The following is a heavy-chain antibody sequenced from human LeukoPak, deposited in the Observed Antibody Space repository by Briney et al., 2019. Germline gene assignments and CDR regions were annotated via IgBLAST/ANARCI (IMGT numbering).Heavy chain of an antibody. J-gene: IGHJ4*02. Sequence: GESLKISCKGSGYSFTSYWMHWVRQAPGKGLVWVSRINNDGSSTSYADSVKGRFTISRDNAKNTLYLQMNSLRAEATAVYYCARGQVLLWFGEPAPGFDYWGQGTLVTVSS. D-gene: IGHD3-10*01. V-gene: IGHV3-74*01. CDR3: ARGQVLLWFGEPAPGFDY. CDR1: GYSFTSYW. CDR2: INNDGSST.